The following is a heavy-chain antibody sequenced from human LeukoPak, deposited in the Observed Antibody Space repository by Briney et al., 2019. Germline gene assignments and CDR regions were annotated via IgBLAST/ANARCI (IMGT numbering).Heavy chain of an antibody. CDR1: GGSISSNY. CDR2: SSYTGST. V-gene: IGHV4-59*01. CDR3: ARFIPSSGIDP. Sequence: SETLSLTCTVSGGSISSNYWSWIRQPPGKGLEWITYSSYTGSTNYNPSLKSRVTISVETSKNQFSLRLRSVTAADTAVYYCARFIPSSGIDPWGQGTLVTVSS. D-gene: IGHD3-10*02. J-gene: IGHJ5*02.